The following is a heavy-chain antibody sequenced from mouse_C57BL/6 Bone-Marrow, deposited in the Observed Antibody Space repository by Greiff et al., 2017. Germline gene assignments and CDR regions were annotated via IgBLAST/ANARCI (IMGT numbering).Heavy chain of an antibody. Sequence: VKLQESGAELVRPGTSVKVSCKASGYAFTNYLIEWVKQRPGQGLEWIGVINPGSGGTNYNEKFKGKATLTADKSSSTAYMQLSSLTSEDSAVYFCARRGGYYLVDYWGQGTTLTVSS. J-gene: IGHJ2*01. D-gene: IGHD2-3*01. V-gene: IGHV1-54*01. CDR1: GYAFTNYL. CDR2: INPGSGGT. CDR3: ARRGGYYLVDY.